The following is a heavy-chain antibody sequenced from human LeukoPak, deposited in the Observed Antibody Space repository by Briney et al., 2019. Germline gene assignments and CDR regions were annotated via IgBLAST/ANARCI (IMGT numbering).Heavy chain of an antibody. Sequence: PGGSLRLSCAASGFTFSNAWMSWVRQAPGKGLEWVGRIKSKTDGGTTDYAAPVKGRFTISRDDSKNTLYMQMNSLKTEDTAVYYCTTVEMYYYDSSGYYYVGGIDYWGQGSLVTVSS. CDR2: IKSKTDGGTT. CDR1: GFTFSNAW. V-gene: IGHV3-15*01. D-gene: IGHD3-22*01. CDR3: TTVEMYYYDSSGYYYVGGIDY. J-gene: IGHJ4*02.